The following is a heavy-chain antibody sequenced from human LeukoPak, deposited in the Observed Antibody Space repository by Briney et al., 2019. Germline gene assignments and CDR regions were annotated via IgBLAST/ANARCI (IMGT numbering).Heavy chain of an antibody. CDR3: AAVDTAMAFDY. V-gene: IGHV4-59*01. J-gene: IGHJ4*02. D-gene: IGHD5-18*01. CDR2: IYYSGST. Sequence: SETLSLTCTVSGGSISSYYWSWLRQPPGKGLEWIGYIYYSGSTNYNPSLKSRVTTSVDTSKNQFSLKLSSVTAADTAVYYCAAVDTAMAFDYWGQGTLVTVSS. CDR1: GGSISSYY.